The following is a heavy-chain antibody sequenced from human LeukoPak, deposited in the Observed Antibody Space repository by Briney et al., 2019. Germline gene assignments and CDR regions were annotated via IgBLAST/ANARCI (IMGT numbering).Heavy chain of an antibody. D-gene: IGHD6-6*01. Sequence: SETLSLTCTVSGGSISSYYWNWIRQPPGKGLEWIGYIYYSGSTNYNPSLKSRVTISLDTSRNQFSLKLSSVTAADTAVYYCARHGKYSSSRRVYYYYMDVWGKGTTVTVSS. CDR2: IYYSGST. V-gene: IGHV4-59*08. CDR3: ARHGKYSSSRRVYYYYMDV. J-gene: IGHJ6*03. CDR1: GGSISSYY.